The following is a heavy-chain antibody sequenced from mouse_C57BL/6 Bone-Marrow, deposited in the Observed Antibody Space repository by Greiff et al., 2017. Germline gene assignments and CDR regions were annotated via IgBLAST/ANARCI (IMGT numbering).Heavy chain of an antibody. V-gene: IGHV5-17*01. CDR1: GFTFSDYG. D-gene: IGHD1-1*01. Sequence: EVKLVESGGGLVKPGGSLKLSCAASGFTFSDYGMHWVRQAPEQGLEWVAYISSGSSTIYYADKVKGRFTLTRDNANNTLFLHMTSLTSEDTAMYALACITTVVSHGWYFDVWGTGTTVTVSS. CDR2: ISSGSSTI. CDR3: ACITTVVSHGWYFDV. J-gene: IGHJ1*03.